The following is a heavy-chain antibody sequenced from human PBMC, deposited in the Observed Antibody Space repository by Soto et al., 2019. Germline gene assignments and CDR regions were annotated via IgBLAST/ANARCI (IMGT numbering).Heavy chain of an antibody. CDR2: ISYDGSNK. Sequence: GESLKISCAASGFTFSSYAMHWVRQAPGKGLEWVAVISYDGSNKYYADSVKGRFTISRDNSKNTLYLQMNSLRAEDTAVYYCASTDYGDFHFSYWGQGTLVTVSS. D-gene: IGHD4-17*01. J-gene: IGHJ4*02. CDR1: GFTFSSYA. V-gene: IGHV3-30-3*01. CDR3: ASTDYGDFHFSY.